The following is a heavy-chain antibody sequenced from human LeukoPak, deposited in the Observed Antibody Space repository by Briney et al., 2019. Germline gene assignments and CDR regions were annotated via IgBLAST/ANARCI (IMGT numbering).Heavy chain of an antibody. V-gene: IGHV4-59*08. J-gene: IGHJ5*02. CDR1: GGSISGYY. D-gene: IGHD6-13*01. Sequence: SETLSLTCTVSGGSISGYYWSWIRQPPGKGLEWIGYMFYSGSTNYNPSLKSRVSISVDTSRNQVSLKLSPVPAADTAVYYCARQESTTWYGDWFDPWGQGIRVSVS. CDR3: ARQESTTWYGDWFDP. CDR2: MFYSGST.